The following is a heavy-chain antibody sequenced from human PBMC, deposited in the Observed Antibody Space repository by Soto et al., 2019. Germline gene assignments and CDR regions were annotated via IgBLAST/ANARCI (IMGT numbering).Heavy chain of an antibody. CDR1: GFTFSSYE. CDR3: ARDLDYDSSGYYPPPYYYYGMDV. J-gene: IGHJ6*02. CDR2: ISSSGSTI. Sequence: LRLSCAASGFTFSSYEMNWVRQAPGKGLEWVSYISSSGSTIYYADSVKGRFTISRDNAKNSLYLQMNSLRAEDTAVYYCARDLDYDSSGYYPPPYYYYGMDVWGQGTTVTVSS. D-gene: IGHD3-22*01. V-gene: IGHV3-48*03.